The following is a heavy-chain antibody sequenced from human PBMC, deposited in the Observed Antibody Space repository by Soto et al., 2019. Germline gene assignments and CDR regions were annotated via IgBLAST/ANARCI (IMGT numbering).Heavy chain of an antibody. D-gene: IGHD3-10*01. Sequence: SETLSLTCTVSGGSISSYYWSWIRQPPGKGLEWIGYIYYSGSTNYNPPLKSRVTISVDTSKNQFSLKLSSVTAADTAVYYCARRRGSGSSFYYYGMGVWGQGTTVTVSS. CDR1: GGSISSYY. CDR3: ARRRGSGSSFYYYGMGV. V-gene: IGHV4-59*01. CDR2: IYYSGST. J-gene: IGHJ6*02.